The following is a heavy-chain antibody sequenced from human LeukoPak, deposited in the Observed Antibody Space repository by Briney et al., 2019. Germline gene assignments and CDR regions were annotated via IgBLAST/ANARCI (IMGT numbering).Heavy chain of an antibody. J-gene: IGHJ5*02. CDR2: IYYSGST. CDR3: ATHDSSGP. Sequence: PSETLSLTCTVSGGSISSSSYYWGWIRQPPGKGLEWIGSIYYSGSTYYNPSLTSRVTISVDTSKNQFSLKLSSVTAADAAVYYCATHDSSGPWGQGTLVTVSS. V-gene: IGHV4-39*01. CDR1: GGSISSSSYY. D-gene: IGHD3-22*01.